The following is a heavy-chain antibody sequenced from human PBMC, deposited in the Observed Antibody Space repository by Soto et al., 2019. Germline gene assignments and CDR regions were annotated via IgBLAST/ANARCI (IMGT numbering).Heavy chain of an antibody. CDR2: IVVGSGNT. J-gene: IGHJ6*02. D-gene: IGHD3-10*01. CDR3: AADAGITMVRGVIRDYCYYGMDV. CDR1: GFTFTSSA. Sequence: ASVKVSCKASGFTFTSSAVQWVRQARGQRLEWIGWIVVGSGNTNYAQKFQERVTITRDMSTSTAYMELSSLRSEDTAVYYCAADAGITMVRGVIRDYCYYGMDVWGQGTTVTVSS. V-gene: IGHV1-58*01.